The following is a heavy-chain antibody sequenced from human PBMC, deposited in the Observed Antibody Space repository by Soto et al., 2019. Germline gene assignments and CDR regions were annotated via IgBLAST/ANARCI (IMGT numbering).Heavy chain of an antibody. J-gene: IGHJ4*01. CDR2: VWFDGRKD. V-gene: IGHV3-33*01. CDR3: ARVDVQCFDC. D-gene: IGHD6-19*01. Sequence: LSLSCTASGFTFSTYGMHWVRQAPGKGLEWVAVVWFDGRKDYYADSVKGRFTVSRDNSKDTLYLQMNSLTAEDTAVYYCARVDVQCFDCWGHGAPVTVSS. CDR1: GFTFSTYG.